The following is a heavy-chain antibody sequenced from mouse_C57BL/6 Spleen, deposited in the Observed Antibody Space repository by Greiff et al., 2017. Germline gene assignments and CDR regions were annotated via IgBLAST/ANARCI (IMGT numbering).Heavy chain of an antibody. CDR1: GFNFKDYY. Sequence: EVQLQQSGAELVRPGASVKLSCTASGFNFKDYYMHWVKQRPEQGLEWIGRIDPEDGDTEYAQKCQGKATMTADTSSNPAYLQLSSLTSEDTAVYYCTTDGGDDCGQGTTLTVSS. V-gene: IGHV14-1*01. CDR2: IDPEDGDT. CDR3: TTDGGDD. J-gene: IGHJ2*01.